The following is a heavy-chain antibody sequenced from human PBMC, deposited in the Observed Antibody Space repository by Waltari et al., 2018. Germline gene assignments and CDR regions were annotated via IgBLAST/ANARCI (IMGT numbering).Heavy chain of an antibody. CDR3: ARALAYCGGDCYSTRYYFDY. CDR1: GGSISSSSYY. D-gene: IGHD2-21*02. CDR2: ITYRGRT. J-gene: IGHJ4*02. Sequence: QLQLQESGPGLVKPSETLSLTCTVSGGSISSSSYYWGWIRQPPGKGLEWIGTITYRGRTYYNPSLKGRVTISVATSKNQFSLKLSSVTAADTAVYYCARALAYCGGDCYSTRYYFDYWGQGTLVTVSS. V-gene: IGHV4-39*07.